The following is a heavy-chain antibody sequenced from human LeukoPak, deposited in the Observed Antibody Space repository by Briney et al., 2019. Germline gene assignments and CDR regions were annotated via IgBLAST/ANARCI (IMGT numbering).Heavy chain of an antibody. J-gene: IGHJ4*02. CDR1: GFTFSGYS. CDR2: FGTRSTSI. CDR3: AREVSEGFDF. V-gene: IGHV3-21*01. D-gene: IGHD3-22*01. Sequence: GGSLRLSCTASGFTFSGYSMNWIRQAPGKGLEWVSSFGTRSTSIYHAGSVKGRLAISRDNAKNSLYLQMNSLRAEDTALYYCAREVSEGFDFWGQGTLVTVSS.